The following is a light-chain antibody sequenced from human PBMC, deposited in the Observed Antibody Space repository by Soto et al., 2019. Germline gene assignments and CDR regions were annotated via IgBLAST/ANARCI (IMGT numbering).Light chain of an antibody. Sequence: NFMLTQPHSVSESPGKTVTISCTRSSGSIASNYVQWYQQRPGSAPTTVIYEDNQRHSGVPDRFSGSIDSSSNSASLTISGLKTEDEADYYCQSYDSSNRNVVFGGGTKLTVL. CDR2: EDN. CDR3: QSYDSSNRNVV. J-gene: IGLJ2*01. V-gene: IGLV6-57*04. CDR1: SGSIASNY.